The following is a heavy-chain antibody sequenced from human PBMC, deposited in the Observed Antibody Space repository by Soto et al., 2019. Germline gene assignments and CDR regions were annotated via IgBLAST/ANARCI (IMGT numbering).Heavy chain of an antibody. V-gene: IGHV3-49*04. CDR3: TREHFSYSSSFDY. CDR1: GFTFGDYA. Sequence: GGSLRLSCTASGFTFGDYAMSWVRQAPGKGLEWVGFIRSKAYGGTTEYASSVKGRFTISRDDSKSIAYLQMNSLKTEDTAVYYCTREHFSYSSSFDYWGQGTLVTVSS. D-gene: IGHD6-6*01. CDR2: IRSKAYGGTT. J-gene: IGHJ4*02.